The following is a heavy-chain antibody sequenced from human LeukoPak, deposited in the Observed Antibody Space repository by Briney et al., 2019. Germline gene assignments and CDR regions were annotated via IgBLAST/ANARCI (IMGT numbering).Heavy chain of an antibody. J-gene: IGHJ4*02. D-gene: IGHD1-14*01. CDR2: ISGSGGST. CDR1: AFTFSSYG. CDR3: ARVYRRYFDY. V-gene: IGHV3-23*01. Sequence: GGSLRLSCAASAFTFSSYGMSWVRQAPGKGLEWVSAISGSGGSTYYADAVKGRFTISRDNAKNSLYLQMNSLRAEDTAVYYCARVYRRYFDYWGQGTLVTVSS.